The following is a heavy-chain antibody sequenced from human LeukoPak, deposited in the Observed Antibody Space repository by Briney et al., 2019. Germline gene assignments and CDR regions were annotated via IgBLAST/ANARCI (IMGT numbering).Heavy chain of an antibody. CDR1: GGSFSGYY. J-gene: IGHJ5*02. V-gene: IGHV4-34*01. Sequence: PSETLSLTCAVYGGSFSGYYWSCIREPPGKGLEWSGEIHHSGSTNYNPSLKSRVKISVDTSKHQFPLKLSSVTAADTAVYYCASVRAVAPDHWGQGTLVPVSS. D-gene: IGHD6-19*01. CDR2: IHHSGST. CDR3: ASVRAVAPDH.